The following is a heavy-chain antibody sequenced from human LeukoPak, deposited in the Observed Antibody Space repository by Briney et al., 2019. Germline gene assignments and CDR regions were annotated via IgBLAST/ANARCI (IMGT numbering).Heavy chain of an antibody. J-gene: IGHJ4*02. CDR2: MNPNSGNT. V-gene: IGHV1-8*01. Sequence: ASVKVSCKASGYTFTSYDINWVRQATGQGLEWMGWMNPNSGNTGYAQKFQGRVTMTRNTSISTAYMELSSLRSEDTAVYYCARLGYCSGGSCSYYFDYWGQGTLVTVPS. CDR1: GYTFTSYD. CDR3: ARLGYCSGGSCSYYFDY. D-gene: IGHD2-15*01.